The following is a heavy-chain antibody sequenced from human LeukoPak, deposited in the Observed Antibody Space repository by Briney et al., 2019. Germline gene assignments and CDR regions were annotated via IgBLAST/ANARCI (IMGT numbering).Heavy chain of an antibody. V-gene: IGHV4-4*08. Sequence: SETLSLTCTVSGGFISSYYWSWIRQPPGKGLEWIGRIYTSGNTNYNPSLKSRVTISVDTSKNQFSLKLSSVTAADTAVYYCAREGLNMVRGVIPKEAWGWFDPWGQGTLVTVSS. CDR1: GGFISSYY. CDR3: AREGLNMVRGVIPKEAWGWFDP. D-gene: IGHD3-10*01. J-gene: IGHJ5*02. CDR2: IYTSGNT.